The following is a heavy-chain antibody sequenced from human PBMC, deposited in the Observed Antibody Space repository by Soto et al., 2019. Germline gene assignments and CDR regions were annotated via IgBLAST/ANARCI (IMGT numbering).Heavy chain of an antibody. CDR2: IIPIFGTA. Sequence: ASVKVSCKASGGIFSSYAISWVRQAPGQGLEWMGGIIPIFGTANYAQKFQGRVTITADESTSTAYMELSSLRSEDTAVYYCARDDVGAFDIWGQGTMVTVSS. CDR1: GGIFSSYA. CDR3: ARDDVGAFDI. V-gene: IGHV1-69*13. D-gene: IGHD1-26*01. J-gene: IGHJ3*02.